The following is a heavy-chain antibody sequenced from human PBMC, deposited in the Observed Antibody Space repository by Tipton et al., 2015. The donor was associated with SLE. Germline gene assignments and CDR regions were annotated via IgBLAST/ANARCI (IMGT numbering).Heavy chain of an antibody. Sequence: TLSLTCTGSGGYISSYYWSWIRQPPGKGLEWIGYIYYSGSTNYNPSLKSRVTISVDTSKNQFSLKLSSVTAADTAVYYCARGRGELPFDYWGQGTLVTVSS. CDR2: IYYSGST. J-gene: IGHJ4*02. V-gene: IGHV4-59*12. CDR1: GGYISSYY. CDR3: ARGRGELPFDY. D-gene: IGHD1-26*01.